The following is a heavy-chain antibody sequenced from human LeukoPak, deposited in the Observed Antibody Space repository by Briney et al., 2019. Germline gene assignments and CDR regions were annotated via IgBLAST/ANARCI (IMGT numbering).Heavy chain of an antibody. CDR1: GGSISSYY. J-gene: IGHJ4*02. Sequence: SETLSLTCTVSGGSISSYYWSWIRQPPGKGLEWIGYIYYSGSTNYNPSLKSRVTISVDTSKNQFSLKLSSVTAADTAVYYCARGGSYGYQGLGSLDYWGQGTLVTVSS. CDR2: IYYSGST. D-gene: IGHD5-18*01. CDR3: ARGGSYGYQGLGSLDY. V-gene: IGHV4-59*12.